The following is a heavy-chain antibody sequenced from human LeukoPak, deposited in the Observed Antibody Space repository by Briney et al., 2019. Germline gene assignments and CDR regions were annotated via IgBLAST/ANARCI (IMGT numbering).Heavy chain of an antibody. J-gene: IGHJ5*02. CDR2: IYYSGST. CDR1: GGPISSSNYY. Sequence: PSETLSLTCTVSGGPISSSNYYWGWIRQPPGKGLEWIGSIYYSGSTYYNPSLKSRVTISVDTSKNQFSLKLSSVTAADTAVYYCARLHTYYDILTGYYSGGWFDPWGQGTLVTVSS. V-gene: IGHV4-39*01. D-gene: IGHD3-9*01. CDR3: ARLHTYYDILTGYYSGGWFDP.